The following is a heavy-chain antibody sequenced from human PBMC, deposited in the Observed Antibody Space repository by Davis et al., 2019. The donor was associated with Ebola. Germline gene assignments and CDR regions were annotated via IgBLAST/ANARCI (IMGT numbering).Heavy chain of an antibody. CDR1: GFTFSDYY. J-gene: IGHJ4*02. D-gene: IGHD2-2*01. CDR3: STDGCISTSCQNGDFDY. Sequence: GGSLRLSCAASGFTFSDYYMSWIRQAPGKGLEWVSYISSSGSTIYYADSVKGRFTISRDNAKNSLYLQMNSLTTEDTAVYYCSTDGCISTSCQNGDFDYWGQGTLVTVSS. CDR2: ISSSGSTI. V-gene: IGHV3-11*01.